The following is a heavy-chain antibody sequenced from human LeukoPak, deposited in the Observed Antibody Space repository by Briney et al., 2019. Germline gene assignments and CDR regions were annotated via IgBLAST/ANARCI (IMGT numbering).Heavy chain of an antibody. Sequence: GASVKVPCKASGGTFSSYAISWVRQAPGQGLEWMGRIIPILGIADYAQKFQGRVTITADKSTSTAYMELSSLRSEDTAVYYCAREQAITMVRGVIGDAFDIWGQGTMVTVSS. D-gene: IGHD3-10*01. CDR1: GGTFSSYA. CDR2: IIPILGIA. CDR3: AREQAITMVRGVIGDAFDI. J-gene: IGHJ3*02. V-gene: IGHV1-69*04.